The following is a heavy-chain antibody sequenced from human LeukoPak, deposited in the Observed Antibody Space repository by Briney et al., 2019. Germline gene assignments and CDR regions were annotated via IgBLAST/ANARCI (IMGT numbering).Heavy chain of an antibody. V-gene: IGHV3-23*01. CDR3: ATRGTTATKYIEH. D-gene: IGHD1-1*01. CDR1: GFTFSSYV. J-gene: IGHJ4*02. Sequence: GGSLRLSCAASGFTFSSYVMSWVRQTPGKGLEGVSTIVPSGGSTYYADSVKGRFTISRDNSKNTLHLQMNSLRVEDTAVYYCATRGTTATKYIEHWGQGTLVTVSS. CDR2: IVPSGGST.